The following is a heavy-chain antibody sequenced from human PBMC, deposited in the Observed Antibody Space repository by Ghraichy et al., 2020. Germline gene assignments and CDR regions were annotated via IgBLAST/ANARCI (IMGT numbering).Heavy chain of an antibody. Sequence: SETLSLTCTVSGGSISSGGYYWSWIRQHPGKGLEWIGYIYYSGSTYYNPSLKSRVTISVDTSKNQFSLKLSSVTAADTAVYYCARYRVYCSGGSCYSYYFDYWGQGTLVTVSS. V-gene: IGHV4-31*03. D-gene: IGHD2-15*01. J-gene: IGHJ4*02. CDR2: IYYSGST. CDR1: GGSISSGGYY. CDR3: ARYRVYCSGGSCYSYYFDY.